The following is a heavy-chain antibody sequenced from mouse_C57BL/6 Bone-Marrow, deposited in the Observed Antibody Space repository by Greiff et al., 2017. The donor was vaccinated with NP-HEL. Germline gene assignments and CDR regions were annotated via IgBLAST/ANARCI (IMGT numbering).Heavy chain of an antibody. V-gene: IGHV1-42*01. CDR1: GYSFTGYY. Sequence: VQLQQSGPELVKPGASVKISCKASGYSFTGYYMNWVKQSPEKSLEWIGEINPSTGGTTYNQKFKAKATLPVDKSSSTAYMQLKSLTSEDSAFYYCARELRWFAYWGQGTLVTVSA. CDR2: INPSTGGT. J-gene: IGHJ3*01. CDR3: ARELRWFAY. D-gene: IGHD1-1*01.